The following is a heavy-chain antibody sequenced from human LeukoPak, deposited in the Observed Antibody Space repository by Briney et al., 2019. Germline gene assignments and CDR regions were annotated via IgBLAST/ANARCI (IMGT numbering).Heavy chain of an antibody. CDR2: IYTSGST. D-gene: IGHD7-27*01. CDR3: ARLSRTGMGKIDY. Sequence: SETLSLTCTVSGGSISSGSYYWSWIRQPAGKGLEWIGRIYTSGSTNYNPSLKSRVTISVDTSKNQFSLKLSSVTAADTAVYYCARLSRTGMGKIDYWGQGTLVTVSS. V-gene: IGHV4-61*02. CDR1: GGSISSGSYY. J-gene: IGHJ4*02.